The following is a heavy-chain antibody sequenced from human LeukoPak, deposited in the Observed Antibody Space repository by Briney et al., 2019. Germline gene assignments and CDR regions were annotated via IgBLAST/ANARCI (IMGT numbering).Heavy chain of an antibody. Sequence: ASVKVSCKASGYTFTIYGISWVRQAPGQGLEWMGWISAYNGNTNYAQKLQGRVTMTTDASTSTAYMELRSLRSEDTAVYYCARGPSGVYSSSWYPLLFLAHWGQGTLVTVSS. V-gene: IGHV1-18*01. D-gene: IGHD6-13*01. CDR3: ARGPSGVYSSSWYPLLFLAH. CDR1: GYTFTIYG. J-gene: IGHJ4*02. CDR2: ISAYNGNT.